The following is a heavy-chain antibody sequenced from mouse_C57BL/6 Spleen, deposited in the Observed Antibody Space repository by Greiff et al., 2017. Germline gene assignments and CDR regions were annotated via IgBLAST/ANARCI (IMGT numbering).Heavy chain of an antibody. CDR3: ARDRGDYDRAMDY. Sequence: EVKLMESGPGLVKPSQSLSLTCSVTGYSITSGYYWNWIRQFPGNKLEWMGYISYDGSNNYNPSLKNRISITRDTSKNQFFLKLNSVTTEDTATYYCARDRGDYDRAMDYWGQGTSVTVSS. V-gene: IGHV3-6*01. J-gene: IGHJ4*01. CDR1: GYSITSGYY. CDR2: ISYDGSN. D-gene: IGHD2-4*01.